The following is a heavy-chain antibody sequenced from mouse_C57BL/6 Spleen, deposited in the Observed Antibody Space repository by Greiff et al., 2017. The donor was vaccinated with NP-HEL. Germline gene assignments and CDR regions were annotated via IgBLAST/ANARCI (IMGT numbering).Heavy chain of an antibody. CDR3: ASRFAAY. CDR1: GYTFTDYY. Sequence: EVQLQQSGPELVKPGASVKISCKASGYTFTDYYMNWVKQSHGKSLEWIGDINPNNGGTSYNQKFKGKATLTVDKSSSTAYMELRSLTSEDSAVYYCASRFAAYWGQGTLVTVSA. J-gene: IGHJ3*01. V-gene: IGHV1-26*01. CDR2: INPNNGGT.